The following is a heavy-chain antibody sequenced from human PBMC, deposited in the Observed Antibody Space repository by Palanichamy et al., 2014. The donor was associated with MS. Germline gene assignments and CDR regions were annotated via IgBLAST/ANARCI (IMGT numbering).Heavy chain of an antibody. J-gene: IGHJ4*02. V-gene: IGHV3-30*18. D-gene: IGHD3-16*02. Sequence: QVQLVEVWGRAWSSLGRVPETLLCSSGFSFNTYGMHWVRQAPGKGLEWVAIISYDGSNEYYADSVKGRLTISRDNSKNTLSLQMNSLRAEDTAVYYCAKEASPAYEYTWGTYRSPLDSWGQGTPVTVSS. CDR1: GFSFNTYG. CDR2: ISYDGSNE. CDR3: AKEASPAYEYTWGTYRSPLDS.